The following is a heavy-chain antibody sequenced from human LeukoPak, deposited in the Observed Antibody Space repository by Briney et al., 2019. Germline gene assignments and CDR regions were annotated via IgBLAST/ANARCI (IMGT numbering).Heavy chain of an antibody. Sequence: SETLSLTCTVSAGSIAGYYWSWIRQHPGKGLEWIGYIYYSGSTYYNPSLKSRVTISVDTSKNQFSLKLSSVTAADTAVYYCARRTVAGNDYWGQGTLVTVSS. CDR3: ARRTVAGNDY. CDR2: IYYSGST. V-gene: IGHV4-31*03. J-gene: IGHJ4*02. D-gene: IGHD6-19*01. CDR1: AGSIAGYY.